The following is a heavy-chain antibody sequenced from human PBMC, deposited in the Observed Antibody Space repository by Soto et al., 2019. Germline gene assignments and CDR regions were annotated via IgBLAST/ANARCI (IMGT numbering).Heavy chain of an antibody. V-gene: IGHV3-30-3*01. J-gene: IGHJ3*02. CDR2: ISHDGNQK. CDR1: GFSFSVYF. CDR3: VRGPEHGAFDI. Sequence: QVQLVESGGGVVQPGRSLRLSCAASGFSFSVYFIHWVRQAPGKGLEWVADISHDGNQKDYADSVKGRITISRDNSKNPVYLQMNSLRVEDTAMYYCVRGPEHGAFDIWVQGTMITVSS.